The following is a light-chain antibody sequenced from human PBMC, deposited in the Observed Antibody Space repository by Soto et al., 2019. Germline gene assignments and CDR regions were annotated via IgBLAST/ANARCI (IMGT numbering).Light chain of an antibody. CDR3: QQYNTYWT. Sequence: INMSQSAGTIFASLGDRVPITGRASQSISSWLAWYQQKPGKAPKLLIYKASSLESGVPSMLSGGGSGTVCTLTIRSLQPDDVATYYCQQYNTYWTFGQGTKVDIK. V-gene: IGKV1-5*03. CDR1: QSISSW. J-gene: IGKJ1*01. CDR2: KAS.